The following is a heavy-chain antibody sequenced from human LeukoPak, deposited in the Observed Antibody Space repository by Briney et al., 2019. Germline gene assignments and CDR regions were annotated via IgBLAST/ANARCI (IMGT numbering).Heavy chain of an antibody. V-gene: IGHV1-18*01. CDR1: GYTFTSYG. CDR3: ARDRIAAANDAFDT. D-gene: IGHD6-13*01. CDR2: ISAYNGNT. Sequence: GASVKVSCKASGYTFTSYGISWVRQAPGQGLEWMGWISAYNGNTNYAQKLQGRVTMTTDTSTSTAYMELRSLRSDDTAVYYCARDRIAAANDAFDTWGQGTMVTVSS. J-gene: IGHJ3*02.